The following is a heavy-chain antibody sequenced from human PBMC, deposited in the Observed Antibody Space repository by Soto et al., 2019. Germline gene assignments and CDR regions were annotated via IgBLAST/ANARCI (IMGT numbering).Heavy chain of an antibody. Sequence: GASVKVSCKASGYTFTSYGISWVRQAPGQGLEWMGWISAYNGNTNYAQKLQGRVTMTTDTSTSTAYMELRSLRSDDTALYYCARGGYSSSWYVFAGFDPWGQGTLVTVS. D-gene: IGHD6-13*01. CDR2: ISAYNGNT. CDR3: ARGGYSSSWYVFAGFDP. CDR1: GYTFTSYG. J-gene: IGHJ5*02. V-gene: IGHV1-18*01.